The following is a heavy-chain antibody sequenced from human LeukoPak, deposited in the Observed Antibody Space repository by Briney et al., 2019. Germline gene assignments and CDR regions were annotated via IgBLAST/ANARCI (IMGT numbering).Heavy chain of an antibody. J-gene: IGHJ4*02. D-gene: IGHD3-22*01. CDR2: INPNSGGT. CDR1: GYTFTGYY. CDR3: ARDRGYYYDSSGYYYFDY. Sequence: ASVKVSCKASGYTFTGYYMHWVRQAPGQGLEWMGRINPNSGGTNYAQKFQGRVTVTRDTSISTAYMELSRLRSDDTAVYYCARDRGYYYDSSGYYYFDYWGQGTLVTVSS. V-gene: IGHV1-2*06.